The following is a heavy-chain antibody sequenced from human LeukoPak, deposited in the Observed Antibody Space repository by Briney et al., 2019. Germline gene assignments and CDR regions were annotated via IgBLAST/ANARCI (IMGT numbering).Heavy chain of an antibody. CDR3: ARGGVRFDDYVWGRYRSEYYFDY. Sequence: GGSLRLSCAASGFTFSSYAMSWVRQAPGKGLEWVSAISGSGGSTYYADSVKGRFTISRDNSKNTLYLQMSSLRAADTAVYYCARGGVRFDDYVWGRYRSEYYFDYWGQGTLVTVSS. CDR1: GFTFSSYA. CDR2: ISGSGGST. V-gene: IGHV3-23*01. J-gene: IGHJ4*02. D-gene: IGHD3-16*02.